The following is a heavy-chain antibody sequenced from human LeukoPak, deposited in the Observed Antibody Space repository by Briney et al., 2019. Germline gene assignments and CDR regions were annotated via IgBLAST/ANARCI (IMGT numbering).Heavy chain of an antibody. Sequence: QAGGSLRLSCAASGFTFDDYLLHWVRQAPGKGLVWVSRINSDGSSTSYADSVKGRFTISRDNAKNTLFLQMNSLRAEDTAVYYCARGGVDYWGQGTLVTVSS. J-gene: IGHJ4*02. CDR2: INSDGSST. CDR3: ARGGVDY. V-gene: IGHV3-74*01. CDR1: GFTFDDYL. D-gene: IGHD3-10*01.